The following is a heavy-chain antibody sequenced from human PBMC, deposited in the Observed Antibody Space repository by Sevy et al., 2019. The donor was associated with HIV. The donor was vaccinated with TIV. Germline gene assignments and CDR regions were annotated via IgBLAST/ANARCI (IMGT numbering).Heavy chain of an antibody. Sequence: ASVKVSCKTSGYTFTGYYTHWVRQAPGQGLEWMGWINPNSGGTNYAQKFQGRVTVTRDTSISTAYMDLSRLRSDDTAVYYCARAILTISLDYWGQGTLVTVSS. J-gene: IGHJ4*02. CDR2: INPNSGGT. D-gene: IGHD3-3*01. V-gene: IGHV1-2*02. CDR1: GYTFTGYY. CDR3: ARAILTISLDY.